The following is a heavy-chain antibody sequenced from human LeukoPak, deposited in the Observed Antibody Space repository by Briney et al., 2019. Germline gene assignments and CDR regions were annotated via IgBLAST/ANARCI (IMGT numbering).Heavy chain of an antibody. CDR2: IFSNDEK. D-gene: IGHD3-22*01. Sequence: SGPTLVNPTETLTLTCTVSGFSLSNARMGVSWIRQPPGKALEWLARIFSNDEKSYSTSLKSRLTISKDTSKSQVVLTMTNMDPVDTATYYCARMSGYYDTSGYYYVFDYWGQGTLVTVSS. CDR3: ARMSGYYDTSGYYYVFDY. CDR1: GFSLSNARMG. V-gene: IGHV2-26*01. J-gene: IGHJ4*02.